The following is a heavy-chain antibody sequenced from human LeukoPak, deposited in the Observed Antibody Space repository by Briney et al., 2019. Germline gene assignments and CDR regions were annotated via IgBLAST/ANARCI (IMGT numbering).Heavy chain of an antibody. D-gene: IGHD3-3*01. CDR3: ARSGYYDFWSGYYTGIHYFDY. CDR1: GYSFTSYW. J-gene: IGHJ4*02. Sequence: RGESLKISCKGSGYSFTSYWIGWVRQMPGKGLEWMGIICPGDSDTRYSPSFQGQVTISADKSISTAYLQWSSLKASDTAMYYCARSGYYDFWSGYYTGIHYFDYWGQGTLVTVSS. V-gene: IGHV5-51*01. CDR2: ICPGDSDT.